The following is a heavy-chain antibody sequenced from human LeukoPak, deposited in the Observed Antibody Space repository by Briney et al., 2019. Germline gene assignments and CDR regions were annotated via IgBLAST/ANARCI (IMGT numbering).Heavy chain of an antibody. V-gene: IGHV1-18*01. CDR1: GGTFSSYA. CDR2: ISAYNGNT. D-gene: IGHD3-3*01. CDR3: ARDSSYYDFWSGYSWFDP. J-gene: IGHJ5*02. Sequence: GASVKVSCKASGGTFSSYAISWVRQAPGQGLEWMGWISAYNGNTNYAQKLQGRVTMTTDTSTSTAHMELRSLRSDDTAVYYCARDSSYYDFWSGYSWFDPWGQGTLVTVSS.